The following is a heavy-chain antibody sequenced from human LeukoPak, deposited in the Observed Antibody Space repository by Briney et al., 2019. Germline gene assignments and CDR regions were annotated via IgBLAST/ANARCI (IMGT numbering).Heavy chain of an antibody. D-gene: IGHD3-10*01. V-gene: IGHV4-30-2*01. CDR1: GGSISSGGYY. J-gene: IGHJ4*02. CDR2: IYHSGSS. Sequence: SETLSLTCTVSGGSISSGGYYWSWIRQPPGKGLEWIGYIYHSGSSYYNPFLKSRVTISLDRSKNQFSLRLSSVTAADTAVYYCARDLGSGSYQRSYFDSWGQGTLVTVSS. CDR3: ARDLGSGSYQRSYFDS.